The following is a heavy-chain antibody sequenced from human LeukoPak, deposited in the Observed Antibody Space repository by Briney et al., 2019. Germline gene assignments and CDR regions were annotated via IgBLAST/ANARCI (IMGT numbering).Heavy chain of an antibody. CDR3: ARENPLYGMDV. J-gene: IGHJ6*02. Sequence: GGSLRLSCAASEFTFSSYAMTWVRQAPGKGLEWVSVISGNGGSTYYADSVKGRFTISRDNSKNTLYLQMNSLRSEDTAVYYCARENPLYGMDVWGQGTTVTVSS. CDR1: EFTFSSYA. V-gene: IGHV3-23*01. CDR2: ISGNGGST.